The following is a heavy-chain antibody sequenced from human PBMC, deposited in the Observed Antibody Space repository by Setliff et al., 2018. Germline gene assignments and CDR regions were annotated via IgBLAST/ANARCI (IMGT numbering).Heavy chain of an antibody. J-gene: IGHJ3*02. CDR3: AREVSTGENSGCDI. CDR1: GYTFTNYY. D-gene: IGHD3-9*01. V-gene: IGHV1-46*01. Sequence: ASVKVSCKASGYTFTNYYIHWVRQTPGQGLEWMGIINPSGGRLSYAEKFQDRVTMTRDTSTNTVYMDLGSLRDDDTAVYYCAREVSTGENSGCDIWGQGTVVTVSS. CDR2: INPSGGRL.